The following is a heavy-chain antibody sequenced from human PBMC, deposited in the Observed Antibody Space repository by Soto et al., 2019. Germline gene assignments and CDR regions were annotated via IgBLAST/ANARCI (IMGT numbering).Heavy chain of an antibody. V-gene: IGHV4-4*07. CDR3: AREPLAHSYFDF. J-gene: IGHJ4*02. Sequence: SETLSLTCTVSGDSVSSHYWSWIRQPAGKGLEWLGRLYNDERTNYNPSLKSRVTMSMDTSKNQFSLKLTSVTAADSAVYFCAREPLAHSYFDFWGQGTLVTVSS. CDR1: GDSVSSHY. CDR2: LYNDERT.